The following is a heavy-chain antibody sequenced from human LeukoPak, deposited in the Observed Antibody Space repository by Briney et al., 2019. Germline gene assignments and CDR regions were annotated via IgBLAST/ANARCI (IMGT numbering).Heavy chain of an antibody. CDR1: GYTFTSYY. CDR2: INPSGGST. J-gene: IGHJ6*03. Sequence: ASVTVSCKASGYTFTSYYMHWVRQAPGQGLEWMGIINPSGGSTSYAQKFQGRVTMTRDMPTSTVYMELSSLRSEDTAVYYCARDIVVVPAAIPNQTGYYYYMDVWGKGTTVTVSS. D-gene: IGHD2-2*02. CDR3: ARDIVVVPAAIPNQTGYYYYMDV. V-gene: IGHV1-46*01.